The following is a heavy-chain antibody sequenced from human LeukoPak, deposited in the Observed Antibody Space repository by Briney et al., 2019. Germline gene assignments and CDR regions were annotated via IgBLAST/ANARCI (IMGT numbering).Heavy chain of an antibody. D-gene: IGHD6-25*01. V-gene: IGHV1-8*02. CDR3: ARTTSFSASGYDY. CDR1: GYTFTNYH. Sequence: ASVKVSCKASGYTFTNYHINWVRQATRQRLEWMGWMNPINGDSGYAQKFQGRFTITRVTSISTSNMELRSLRTDDTAVYFCARTTSFSASGYDYWGQGTLVTVFS. J-gene: IGHJ4*02. CDR2: MNPINGDS.